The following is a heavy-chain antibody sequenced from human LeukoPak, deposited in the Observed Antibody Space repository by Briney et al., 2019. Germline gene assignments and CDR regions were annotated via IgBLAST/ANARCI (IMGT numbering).Heavy chain of an antibody. J-gene: IGHJ4*02. Sequence: PSETLSLTCGVSGGSITSTNWWSWVRPPPGQGLEWIGEHSLNGLNNYTPSLNSRVTMALDTSKTNLSLNLTSVTAADTAVYYCSRENGALSPFGYWGQGTLVTVHS. V-gene: IGHV4-4*02. D-gene: IGHD2-8*01. CDR3: SRENGALSPFGY. CDR2: HSLNGLN. CDR1: GGSITSTNW.